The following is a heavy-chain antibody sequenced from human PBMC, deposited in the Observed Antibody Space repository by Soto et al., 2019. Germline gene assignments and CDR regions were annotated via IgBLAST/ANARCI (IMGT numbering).Heavy chain of an antibody. V-gene: IGHV4-61*01. CDR2: VYYSGST. D-gene: IGHD3-3*01. J-gene: IGHJ4*02. CDR3: AARISIFGVVPF. CDR1: GGSVSRVSYY. Sequence: SETLSLTCNVSGGSVSRVSYYWSWIRQSPGKGLEWIGYVYYSGSTNYNPSLKSRVTISVDTSKNQFSLKLRSVTAADTAVYYCAARISIFGVVPFWGQGTLVTVSS.